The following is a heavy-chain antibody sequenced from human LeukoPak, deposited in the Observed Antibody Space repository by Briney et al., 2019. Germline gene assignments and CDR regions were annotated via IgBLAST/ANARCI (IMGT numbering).Heavy chain of an antibody. CDR1: GFTFSSCS. D-gene: IGHD3-16*01. Sequence: GGSLRLSCAASGFTFSSCSMNWVRQAPGKGLEWVSSISSSSSYIYYADSVKGRFTISRDNAKNSLYLQMNSLRAEDTTVYYCAREDGVGGFDYWGQGTLVTVSS. V-gene: IGHV3-21*01. CDR3: AREDGVGGFDY. J-gene: IGHJ4*02. CDR2: ISSSSSYI.